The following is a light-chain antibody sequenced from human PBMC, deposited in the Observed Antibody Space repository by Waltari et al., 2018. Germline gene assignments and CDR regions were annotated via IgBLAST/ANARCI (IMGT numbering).Light chain of an antibody. J-gene: IGLJ3*02. CDR2: EDK. CDR1: QLGHKF. CDR3: QTWDGTTAV. V-gene: IGLV3-1*01. Sequence: SYELTQPPSVSVSPGQTASITCSGDQLGHKFASWCQQKPGQSPVVVIYEDKKRPSGPPERFSGSNSGNAATLTISGTQAVDEADYYCQTWDGTTAVFGGGTKLTVL.